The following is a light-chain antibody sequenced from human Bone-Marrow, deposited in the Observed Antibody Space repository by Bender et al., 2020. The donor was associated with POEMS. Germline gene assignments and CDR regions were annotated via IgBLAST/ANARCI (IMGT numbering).Light chain of an antibody. V-gene: IGLV2-8*01. CDR3: TSYAGSNLMV. J-gene: IGLJ3*02. Sequence: QSVLTQPPSGSGAPGQRVTISCTGTRSDVSAYDFVSWYQQYPGTVPKLIIYEVNTRPLGVPDRFSGSKSGNTASLTVSGLQGDGEAHYYITSYAGSNLMVFGGGAKLTVL. CDR1: RSDVSAYDF. CDR2: EVN.